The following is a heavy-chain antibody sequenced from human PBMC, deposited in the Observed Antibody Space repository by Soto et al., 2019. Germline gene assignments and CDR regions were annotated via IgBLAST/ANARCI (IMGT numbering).Heavy chain of an antibody. CDR3: AGSGYYPTYFDY. CDR1: GGSISSGGYS. D-gene: IGHD3-22*01. V-gene: IGHV4-30-2*01. CDR2: IYHSGST. J-gene: IGHJ4*02. Sequence: QLQLQESGSGLVKPSQTLSLTCAVSGGSISSGGYSWSWIRQPPGKGLEWIGYIYHSGSTYYNPSLKSRVTIAVDRSMNQFSLKLSSVTAADTALYYCAGSGYYPTYFDYWGQGTLVTVSS.